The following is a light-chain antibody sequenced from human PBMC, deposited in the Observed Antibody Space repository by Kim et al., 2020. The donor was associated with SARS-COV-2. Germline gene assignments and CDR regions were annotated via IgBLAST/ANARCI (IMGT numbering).Light chain of an antibody. V-gene: IGKV3-15*01. CDR1: QTISNN. J-gene: IGKJ1*01. CDR2: GAS. CDR3: QQYNNWPT. Sequence: PGEIVTISCTTSQTISNNFSWLQQKPGHSPRLLIDGASTRATGIPASFSGSGSGSEFTITISSLQSEDFAVYHCQQYNNWPTFGQGTKVDIK.